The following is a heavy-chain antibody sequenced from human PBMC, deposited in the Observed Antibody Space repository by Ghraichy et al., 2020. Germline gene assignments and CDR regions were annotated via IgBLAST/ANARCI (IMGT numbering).Heavy chain of an antibody. V-gene: IGHV3-48*02. CDR3: ATEGLAVAGTGMDV. J-gene: IGHJ6*04. D-gene: IGHD6-19*01. Sequence: GGSLRLSCAASGFTFSTSSMNWVRQTPGKGLEWITYISGCSTPIYYADSVKGRFTVSRDNAKNSLFLQMSSLRDEDTAVYYCATEGLAVAGTGMDVWGKGTTVTVSS. CDR2: ISGCSTPI. CDR1: GFTFSTSS.